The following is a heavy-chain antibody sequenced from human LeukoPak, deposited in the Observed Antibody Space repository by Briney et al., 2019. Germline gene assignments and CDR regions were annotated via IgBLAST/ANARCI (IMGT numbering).Heavy chain of an antibody. J-gene: IGHJ4*02. CDR1: GFPFSSYG. Sequence: GGSLRLSCAASGFPFSSYGMHWVRQAPGKGLEWVARLVYDERSDYANSVKGRFSISRDNSKNTLFLDMSDLRVEDTAVYYCARDLSAAFDFWGQGVLVTVSS. D-gene: IGHD6-19*01. CDR3: ARDLSAAFDF. CDR2: LVYDERS. V-gene: IGHV3-33*05.